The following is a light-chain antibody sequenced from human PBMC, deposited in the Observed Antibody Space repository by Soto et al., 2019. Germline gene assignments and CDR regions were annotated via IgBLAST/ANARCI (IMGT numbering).Light chain of an antibody. Sequence: DIQTTQSPSSLSASVGDSLTIPCRASQAIRHDLAWYQQKPGRAPKRLIYGSSTLQSGVPSRFSGSGSGTEFTLTISSLQPEDFATYYCLQHNVFPRTFGQGTKVDI. V-gene: IGKV1-17*01. CDR2: GSS. J-gene: IGKJ1*01. CDR3: LQHNVFPRT. CDR1: QAIRHD.